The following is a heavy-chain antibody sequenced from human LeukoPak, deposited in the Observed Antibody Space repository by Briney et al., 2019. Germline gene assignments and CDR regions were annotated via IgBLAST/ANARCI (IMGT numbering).Heavy chain of an antibody. CDR1: GYSISSGYY. CDR2: IYHSGST. J-gene: IGHJ3*02. V-gene: IGHV4-38-2*02. D-gene: IGHD3-16*02. Sequence: SETLSLTCTVSGYSISSGYYWGWIRQPPGKGLEWIGSIYHSGSTYYNPSLKSRVTISVDTSKNQFSLKLSSVTAADTAVYYCARGYDYVWGSYRPDAFDIWGQGTMVTVSS. CDR3: ARGYDYVWGSYRPDAFDI.